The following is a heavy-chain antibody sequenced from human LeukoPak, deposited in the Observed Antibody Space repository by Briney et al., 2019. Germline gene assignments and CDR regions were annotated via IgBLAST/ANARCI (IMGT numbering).Heavy chain of an antibody. V-gene: IGHV3-33*01. D-gene: IGHD3-22*01. CDR1: GFNFRSQG. CDR2: AYDDASNQ. Sequence: GTSLRLSCAASGFNFRSQGMHWVRQAPGKGLEWVAVAYDDASNQYYADSVKGRFTVSKDNSKNTLYIQMNSLRVEDTAVYYCATGGRYYYDQWGQGTLVTVSS. CDR3: ATGGRYYYDQ. J-gene: IGHJ4*02.